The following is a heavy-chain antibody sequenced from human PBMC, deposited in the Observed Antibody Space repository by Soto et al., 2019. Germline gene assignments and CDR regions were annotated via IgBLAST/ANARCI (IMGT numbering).Heavy chain of an antibody. Sequence: XESLSLSCAASGFMFSDHYMTWIGQAPGKGLEWVSKISGDGTTIYYADSVKGRFTVSRDNAKNSVYLQMNSLRAEDTAVYYCASDPYYYASGFWGQGTLVTVSS. CDR2: ISGDGTTI. J-gene: IGHJ4*02. D-gene: IGHD3-10*01. CDR1: GFMFSDHY. CDR3: ASDPYYYASGF. V-gene: IGHV3-11*01.